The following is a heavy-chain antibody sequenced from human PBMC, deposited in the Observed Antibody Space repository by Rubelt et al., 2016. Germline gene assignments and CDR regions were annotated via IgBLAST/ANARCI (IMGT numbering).Heavy chain of an antibody. V-gene: IGHV1-3*01. CDR3: ARDRTYNLPAY. D-gene: IGHD5-24*01. Sequence: QVQLVQSGAEVKKPGASVKVSCKASGYTFTSYAMHWVRQAPGQRLEWMGWISAYNGNTNYAQKLQGRGTMTTDTSTSTAYMELRSLRSDDTAVYYCARDRTYNLPAYWGQGTLVTVSS. J-gene: IGHJ4*02. CDR1: GYTFTSYA. CDR2: ISAYNGNT.